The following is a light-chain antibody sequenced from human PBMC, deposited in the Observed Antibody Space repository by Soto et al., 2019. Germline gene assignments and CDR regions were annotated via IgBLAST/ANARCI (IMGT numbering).Light chain of an antibody. J-gene: IGKJ1*01. CDR2: GAS. CDR3: QQLTDWPPQWT. Sequence: EIVLTQSPGTLSLSPGETATLSCRASQSVSNNVAWYQQKPGQAPRLLILGASTRATGIPARFSGSGSGTDFTLTISSLEPEDFAVYYCQQLTDWPPQWTFGQGTKVDIK. V-gene: IGKV3-11*01. CDR1: QSVSNN.